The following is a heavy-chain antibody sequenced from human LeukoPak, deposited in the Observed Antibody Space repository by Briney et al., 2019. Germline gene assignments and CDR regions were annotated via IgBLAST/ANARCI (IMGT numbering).Heavy chain of an antibody. D-gene: IGHD1-26*01. CDR3: ATDLAISYSGSYFDY. J-gene: IGHJ4*02. CDR1: GYTLTELS. CDR2: FDPEDGET. V-gene: IGHV1-24*01. Sequence: GASVKVSCKVSGYTLTELSMHWVRQAPGKGLEWMGGFDPEDGETIYAQRFQGRVTMTEDTSTDTAYMELSSLRSEDTAVYYCATDLAISYSGSYFDYWGQGTLVTVSS.